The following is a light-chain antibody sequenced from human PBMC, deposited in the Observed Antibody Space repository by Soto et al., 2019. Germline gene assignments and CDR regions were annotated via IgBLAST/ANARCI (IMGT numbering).Light chain of an antibody. CDR1: QSISDY. CDR3: QQYDNLPFT. CDR2: DAS. V-gene: IGKV1-33*01. J-gene: IGKJ3*01. Sequence: DIVMTQSPSSLSASVGDRVTITCRASQSISDYFNWYQQKPGKAPKLLIYDASNLETGVPSRFSGSGSGTDFTFTISSLQPEDIATYYCQQYDNLPFTFGPGTKVDIK.